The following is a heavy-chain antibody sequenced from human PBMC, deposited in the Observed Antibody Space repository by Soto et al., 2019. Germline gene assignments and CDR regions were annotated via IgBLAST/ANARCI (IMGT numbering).Heavy chain of an antibody. CDR3: ARQDSSGWYDYYYGMDV. CDR1: GGSISSSSYY. J-gene: IGHJ6*02. Sequence: PSETLSLTCTVSGGSISSSSYYWGWIRQPPGKGLEWIGSIYYSGSTYYNPSLKSRVTISVDTSKNQFSLKLSSVTAADTAVYYCARQDSSGWYDYYYGMDVWGQGTTVTVSS. D-gene: IGHD6-19*01. CDR2: IYYSGST. V-gene: IGHV4-39*01.